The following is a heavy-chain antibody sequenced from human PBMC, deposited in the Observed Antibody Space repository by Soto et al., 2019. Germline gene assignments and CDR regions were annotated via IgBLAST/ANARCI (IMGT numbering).Heavy chain of an antibody. Sequence: EVQLLESGGGVVQPGGSLRLSCAASGFTFSSYAMNWVRQAPGKGLEWVSAISGSAGGTYYADSVKGPFTIPRDNSKNTLYLQMHSLRAEDTAAYYCAKDVWFVKLISYWGQGTLVTGSS. CDR1: GFTFSSYA. J-gene: IGHJ4*02. CDR2: ISGSAGGT. D-gene: IGHD3-10*01. V-gene: IGHV3-23*01. CDR3: AKDVWFVKLISY.